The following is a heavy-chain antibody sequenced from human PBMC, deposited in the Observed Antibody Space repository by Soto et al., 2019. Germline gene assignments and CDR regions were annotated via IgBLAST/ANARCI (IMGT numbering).Heavy chain of an antibody. D-gene: IGHD2-15*01. CDR2: ISSSGGST. Sequence: EVQLLESGGGLVQPGGSLRLSCAASGFTFSSYAMSWVRKAPGKGMEWVAAISSSGGSTYYADSVKGRFTISRDNSKNTLYLQMNSLRAEDAAVYYCAKDLVGSNADYFDYWGQGTLVTVSS. V-gene: IGHV3-23*01. J-gene: IGHJ4*02. CDR1: GFTFSSYA. CDR3: AKDLVGSNADYFDY.